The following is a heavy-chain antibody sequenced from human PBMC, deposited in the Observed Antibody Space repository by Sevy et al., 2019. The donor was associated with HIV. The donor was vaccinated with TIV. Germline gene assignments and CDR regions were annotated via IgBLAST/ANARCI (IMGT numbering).Heavy chain of an antibody. J-gene: IGHJ4*02. CDR3: ARDVGRTRTGTRARSLDY. D-gene: IGHD6-13*01. V-gene: IGHV1-8*01. Sequence: ASVKVSCKASGYTFSSYDINWVRQATGQGREWMGGMNPNSGNTGYAQKFQGRVTMTRNTSISTAYMELSNLRSDDTAVHYCARDVGRTRTGTRARSLDYWGQGTLVTVSS. CDR2: MNPNSGNT. CDR1: GYTFSSYD.